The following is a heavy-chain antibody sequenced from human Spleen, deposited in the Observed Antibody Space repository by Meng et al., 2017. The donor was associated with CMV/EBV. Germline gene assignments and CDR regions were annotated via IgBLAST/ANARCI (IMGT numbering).Heavy chain of an antibody. D-gene: IGHD1/OR15-1a*01. CDR2: VYYTGST. CDR1: GVSISRYY. J-gene: IGHJ5*02. Sequence: SETLSLTCTVSGVSISRYYWSWIRQSPGKGLEWIGYVYYTGSTNYNSSLKSRVTMSVDTSKNQFSLKLSSVTAADTAFYYCARAPVPTIWFDPWGQGIPVTVSS. V-gene: IGHV4-59*12. CDR3: ARAPVPTIWFDP.